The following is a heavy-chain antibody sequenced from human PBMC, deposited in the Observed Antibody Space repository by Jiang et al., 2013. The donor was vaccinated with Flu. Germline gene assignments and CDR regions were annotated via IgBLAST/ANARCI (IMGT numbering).Heavy chain of an antibody. J-gene: IGHJ4*02. Sequence: FGTANYAQKFQGRVTITADESTSTAYMELSSLRSEDTAVYYCARGFYSSSWDYWGQGTLVTVSS. CDR2: FGTA. CDR3: ARGFYSSSWDY. V-gene: IGHV1-69*01. D-gene: IGHD6-13*01.